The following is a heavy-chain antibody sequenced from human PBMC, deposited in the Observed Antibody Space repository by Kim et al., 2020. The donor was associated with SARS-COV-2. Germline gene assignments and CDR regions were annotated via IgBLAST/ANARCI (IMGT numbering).Heavy chain of an antibody. CDR3: ARESGAFSPLDY. V-gene: IGHV1-46*01. Sequence: SYSQKVQGSLTVSRDTSTSTVYMELSSLRSEDTAVYYCARESGAFSPLDYWGQGILVTVSS. D-gene: IGHD1-26*01. J-gene: IGHJ4*02.